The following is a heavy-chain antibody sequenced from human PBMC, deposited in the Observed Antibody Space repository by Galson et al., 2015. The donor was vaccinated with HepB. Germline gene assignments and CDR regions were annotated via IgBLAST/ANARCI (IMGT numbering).Heavy chain of an antibody. V-gene: IGHV1-46*01. CDR2: INPSGDRT. D-gene: IGHD2-21*01. CDR1: GSTFISYY. CDR3: ARLEVVEVEGKDV. Sequence: SVKVSCKASGSTFISYYIHWVRQAPGQGLEWMGVINPSGDRTFYAHKLQGRVTMTRDTSTSTFYMELSSLRPEDTAVYYCARLEVVEVEGKDVWGQGTTVSVSS. J-gene: IGHJ6*02.